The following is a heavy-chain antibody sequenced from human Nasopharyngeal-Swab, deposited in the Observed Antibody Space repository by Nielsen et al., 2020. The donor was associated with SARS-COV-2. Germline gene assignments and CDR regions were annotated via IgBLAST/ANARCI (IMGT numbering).Heavy chain of an antibody. CDR3: ARGYSSGWYPFDY. D-gene: IGHD6-19*01. V-gene: IGHV4-39*07. CDR1: GGSISSSSYY. Sequence: SETLSLTCTVSGGSISSSSYYWGWIRQPPGKGLEWIGSIYYSGSTYYNPSLKSRVTISVDTSKNQFSLELSSVTAADTAVYYCARGYSSGWYPFDYWGQGTLVTVSS. CDR2: IYYSGST. J-gene: IGHJ4*02.